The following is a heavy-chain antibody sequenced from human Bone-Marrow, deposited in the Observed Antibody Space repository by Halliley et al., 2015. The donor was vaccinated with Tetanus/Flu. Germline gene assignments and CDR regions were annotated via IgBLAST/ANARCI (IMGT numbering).Heavy chain of an antibody. D-gene: IGHD3-3*01. V-gene: IGHV4-59*02. CDR3: AKNGVNSAGGAECFQH. CDR2: ISYTGST. Sequence: LRLSCNVSGGSVRSHYWSWIRQPPGKRLEWIGYISYTGSTNYNPSLKSRVTISVNTAKNQFSLKVNSVTAADTAIYYCAKNGVNSAGGAECFQHWGLGTLVTVSS. J-gene: IGHJ1*01. CDR1: GGSVRSHY.